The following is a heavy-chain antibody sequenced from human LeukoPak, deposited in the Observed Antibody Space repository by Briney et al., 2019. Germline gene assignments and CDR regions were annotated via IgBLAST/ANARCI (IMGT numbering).Heavy chain of an antibody. CDR1: GFTFSSYE. CDR3: AKDRVPDTAMVIGSSN. Sequence: GGSLRLSCAASGFTFSSYEMNWVRQAPGKGLEWVSYISSSGSTIYYADSVKGRFTISRDSSKNTLYLQMNSLRAEDTAVYYCAKDRVPDTAMVIGSSNWGQGTLVTVSS. J-gene: IGHJ4*02. D-gene: IGHD5-18*01. CDR2: ISSSGSTI. V-gene: IGHV3-48*03.